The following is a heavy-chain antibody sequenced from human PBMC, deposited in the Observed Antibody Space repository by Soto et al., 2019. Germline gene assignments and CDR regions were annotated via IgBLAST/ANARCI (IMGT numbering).Heavy chain of an antibody. Sequence: PSETLSLTCAVYGGSFSCYYWSWIRQPPGKGLEWIGEINHSGSTNYNPSLKSRVTISVDTSKNQFSLKLSSVTAADTAVYYCARTPTYYYYGMDVWGQGTTVTVSS. CDR3: ARTPTYYYYGMDV. D-gene: IGHD4-17*01. CDR1: GGSFSCYY. CDR2: INHSGST. J-gene: IGHJ6*02. V-gene: IGHV4-34*01.